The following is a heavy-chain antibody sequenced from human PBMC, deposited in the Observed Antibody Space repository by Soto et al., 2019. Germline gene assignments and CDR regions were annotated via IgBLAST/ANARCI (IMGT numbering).Heavy chain of an antibody. CDR3: ARDGRADNYGDYIDY. V-gene: IGHV1-3*01. CDR2: INAANGNT. Sequence: VPLVQSGAEVKKPGASVKVSCKASGYTFTSYAMHWVRQAPGQRLEWMGWINAANGNTKYSEKFQGRVTITRDTSATTAYMELTGLRSEDTAVYYCARDGRADNYGDYIDYWGQGTLVTVSS. D-gene: IGHD4-17*01. J-gene: IGHJ4*02. CDR1: GYTFTSYA.